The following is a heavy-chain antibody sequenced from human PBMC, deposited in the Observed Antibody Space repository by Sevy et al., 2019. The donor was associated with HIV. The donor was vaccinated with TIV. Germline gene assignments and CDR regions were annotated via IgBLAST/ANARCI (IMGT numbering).Heavy chain of an antibody. V-gene: IGHV3-7*01. CDR1: GFTFSRYW. D-gene: IGHD3-16*01. J-gene: IGHJ6*02. Sequence: GGSLRLSCAASGFTFSRYWMSWVRQAPGKGLEWVANIKEDGSEKYYVDSVKGRLTISRDNAKNSLYLQMNSLGVEDTAVYYCARRGSSYYYGMDVWGQGTTVTVSS. CDR2: IKEDGSEK. CDR3: ARRGSSYYYGMDV.